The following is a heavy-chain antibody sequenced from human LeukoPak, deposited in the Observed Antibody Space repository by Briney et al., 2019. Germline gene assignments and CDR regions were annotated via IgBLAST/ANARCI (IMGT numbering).Heavy chain of an antibody. Sequence: GGSLILSCAASGFTFSSYWMHWVRQVPGKVLVWVSRINIDGSTTTYADSVKGRFTISRDNAKNTLYLQMNSLRAEDTALYYCARVGGPGWYGYWGQGTLVTVSS. J-gene: IGHJ4*02. V-gene: IGHV3-74*03. CDR3: ARVGGPGWYGY. CDR2: INIDGSTT. CDR1: GFTFSSYW. D-gene: IGHD6-19*01.